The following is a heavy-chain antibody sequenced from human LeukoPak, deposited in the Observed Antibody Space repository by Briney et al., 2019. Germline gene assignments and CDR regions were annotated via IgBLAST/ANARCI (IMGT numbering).Heavy chain of an antibody. CDR1: GGSISSYY. D-gene: IGHD1-26*01. J-gene: IGHJ3*02. CDR3: ARPGVGATRNAFDI. CDR2: IYYSGST. Sequence: SETLSLTCTVSGGSISSYYWSWIRQPPGKGLEGIGYIYYSGSTNYNPSLKSRVTISVDTSKNQFSPKLSSVTAADTAVYYCARPGVGATRNAFDIWGQGTMVTVSS. V-gene: IGHV4-59*08.